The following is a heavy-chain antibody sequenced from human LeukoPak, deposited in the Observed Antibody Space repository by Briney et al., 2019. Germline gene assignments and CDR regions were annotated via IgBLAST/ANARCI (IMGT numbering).Heavy chain of an antibody. CDR2: ISGSGGST. CDR3: AKAKYSSSSDLLDY. CDR1: GFTFNSYA. D-gene: IGHD6-6*01. J-gene: IGHJ4*02. V-gene: IGHV3-23*01. Sequence: GGSLRLSCAASGFTFNSYAMSWVRQAPGKGLEWVSTISGSGGSTYYADSVKGRFTISRDISKNTLFLQMNSLRADDTAVYYCAKAKYSSSSDLLDYWGQGTLVTVSS.